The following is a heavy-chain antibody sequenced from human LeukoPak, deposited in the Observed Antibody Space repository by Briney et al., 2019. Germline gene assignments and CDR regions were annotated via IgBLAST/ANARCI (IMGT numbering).Heavy chain of an antibody. Sequence: SETLSLTCTVSGGSISSYYWSWIRQPPGKGLEWIGYIYTSGSTNYNPSLKSRVTISVDTSKNQFSLKLSSVTAADTAVYCCARYQLPHNWFDPWGQGTLVTVSS. D-gene: IGHD2-2*01. CDR1: GGSISSYY. V-gene: IGHV4-4*09. CDR3: ARYQLPHNWFDP. J-gene: IGHJ5*02. CDR2: IYTSGST.